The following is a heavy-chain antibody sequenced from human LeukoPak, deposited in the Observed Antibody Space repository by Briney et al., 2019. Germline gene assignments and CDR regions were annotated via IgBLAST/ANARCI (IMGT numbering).Heavy chain of an antibody. CDR3: VHPAYGY. Sequence: GGSLRLSCAASGFTFSSYSMNWVRQAPGKGLEWVSYISSSSSTIYYADSVKGRFTISRDNPKNTVYLQMNSLRVEDSAVYYCVHPAYGYWGQGTPVTVSS. V-gene: IGHV3-48*01. J-gene: IGHJ4*02. D-gene: IGHD4-17*01. CDR1: GFTFSSYS. CDR2: ISSSSSTI.